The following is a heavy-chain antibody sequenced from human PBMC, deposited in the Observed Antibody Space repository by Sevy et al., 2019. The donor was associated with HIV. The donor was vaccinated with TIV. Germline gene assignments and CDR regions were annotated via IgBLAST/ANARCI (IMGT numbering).Heavy chain of an antibody. CDR3: SKEGAYSYTTYFDY. CDR1: GFSFSGYA. J-gene: IGHJ4*02. Sequence: GGSLRLSCAASGFSFSGYAIHWVRQAPGKGLEGVAVISFEGSNKYYADSVKGRFTISRDNSKNTLFLQMNSLRAEDAAVYYCSKEGAYSYTTYFDYWGQGTVVTVSS. D-gene: IGHD1-26*01. V-gene: IGHV3-30*18. CDR2: ISFEGSNK.